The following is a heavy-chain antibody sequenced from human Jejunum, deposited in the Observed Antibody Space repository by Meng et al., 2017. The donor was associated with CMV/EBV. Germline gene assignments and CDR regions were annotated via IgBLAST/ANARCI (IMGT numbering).Heavy chain of an antibody. CDR1: GGSISSHY. J-gene: IGHJ3*02. V-gene: IGHV4-59*11. Sequence: TCTVSGGSISSHYWSCIRQPPGKGLEWIGYIFYSGTYNPSLKSRVTISVDTAKNQVSLKLSSVSAADTAVYYCARVLFGANVFDIWGQGTMVTVSS. D-gene: IGHD3-16*01. CDR2: IFYSGT. CDR3: ARVLFGANVFDI.